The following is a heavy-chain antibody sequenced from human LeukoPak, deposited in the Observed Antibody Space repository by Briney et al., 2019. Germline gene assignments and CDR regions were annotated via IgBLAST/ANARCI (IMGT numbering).Heavy chain of an antibody. CDR2: INWNGGST. Sequence: GGSLRLSCAASGFTFDDYGMSWVRQAPGEGLEWGSGINWNGGSTGYADSVKGRFTISSDNAKNSLYLKMNSLRAEDTALYYCARVVGATDYWGQGTLVTVSS. CDR1: GFTFDDYG. V-gene: IGHV3-20*04. J-gene: IGHJ4*02. D-gene: IGHD1-26*01. CDR3: ARVVGATDY.